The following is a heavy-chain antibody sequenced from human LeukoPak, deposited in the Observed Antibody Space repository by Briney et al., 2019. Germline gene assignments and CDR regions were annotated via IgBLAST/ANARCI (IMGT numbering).Heavy chain of an antibody. D-gene: IGHD6-13*01. CDR3: TKDRRGPAAGTWYFDS. CDR2: ITAIDGRT. CDR1: GFTFSSTT. V-gene: IGHV3-23*01. Sequence: GGSLRLPCVASGFTFSSTTMGWVRQAPGGGLEWVSSITAIDGRTYYADSVRGRFTISRDNSKNTVYLQLNSLRAGDTAIYYCTKDRRGPAAGTWYFDSWGQGTLVTVSS. J-gene: IGHJ4*02.